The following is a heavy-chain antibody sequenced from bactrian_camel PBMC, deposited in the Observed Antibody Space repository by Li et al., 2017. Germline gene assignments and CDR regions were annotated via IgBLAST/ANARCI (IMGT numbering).Heavy chain of an antibody. CDR1: GVGSDAYC. CDR2: IDYDGRA. D-gene: IGHD5*01. Sequence: HVQLVESGGGSVQAGGSLTLSCAYSGVGSDAYCMGWFRQAPGKEREVVAGIDYDGRATYADSVKGRFTISKDSAKKVLYLQMNSLAPEDTALYHCAAEKTVGVAPMCPFLYGWWGQGTQVTVS. J-gene: IGHJ6*01. V-gene: IGHV3S60*01. CDR3: AAEKTVGVAPMCPFLYGW.